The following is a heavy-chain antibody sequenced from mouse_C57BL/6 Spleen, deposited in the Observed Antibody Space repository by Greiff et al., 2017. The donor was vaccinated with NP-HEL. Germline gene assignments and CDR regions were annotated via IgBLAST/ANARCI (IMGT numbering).Heavy chain of an antibody. CDR2: INPNNGGT. Sequence: VQLKESGPELVKPGASVKMSCKASGYTFTDYNMHWVKQSHGKSLEWIGYINPNNGGTSYNQKFKGKATLTVNKSSSTAYMELRSLTSEESAVYYCANYYGSSYYFDYWGQGTTLTVSS. CDR3: ANYYGSSYYFDY. D-gene: IGHD1-1*01. V-gene: IGHV1-22*01. CDR1: GYTFTDYN. J-gene: IGHJ2*01.